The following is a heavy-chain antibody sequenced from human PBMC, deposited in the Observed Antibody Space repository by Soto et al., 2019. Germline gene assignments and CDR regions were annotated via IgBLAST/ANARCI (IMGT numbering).Heavy chain of an antibody. J-gene: IGHJ4*02. CDR3: VIYAAFYDYTPFDY. CDR2: IIPIFGTA. V-gene: IGHV1-69*12. CDR1: GGTFSNYA. Sequence: QVQLVQSGAEVKKPGSSVKVSCKASGGTFSNYAISWVRQAPGQGLEWMGGIIPIFGTADYAQKFQGRVTITADESTSTANIALSSLRSEDTAVYYFVIYAAFYDYTPFDYWGQGTLVTVSS. D-gene: IGHD4-4*01.